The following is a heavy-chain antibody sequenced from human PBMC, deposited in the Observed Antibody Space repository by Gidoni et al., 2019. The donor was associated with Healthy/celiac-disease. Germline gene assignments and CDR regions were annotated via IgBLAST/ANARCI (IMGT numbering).Heavy chain of an antibody. J-gene: IGHJ6*02. Sequence: QVQLVQSGAEVKKPGSSVKASCKAAGRPFSSYALSWVRQAPGQGLDWMVGIIPIFGTANYAQKFQGRVTITADEFTSTAYMELSSLRSEDTAVYYCARSARGMTNYYYYGMDVWGQGTTVTVSS. D-gene: IGHD3-16*01. CDR2: IIPIFGTA. V-gene: IGHV1-69*01. CDR1: GRPFSSYA. CDR3: ARSARGMTNYYYYGMDV.